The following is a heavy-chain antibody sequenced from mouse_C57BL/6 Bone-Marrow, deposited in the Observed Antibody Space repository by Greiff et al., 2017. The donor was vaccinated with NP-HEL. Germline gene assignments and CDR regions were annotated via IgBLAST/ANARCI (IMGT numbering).Heavy chain of an antibody. J-gene: IGHJ1*03. V-gene: IGHV1-81*01. CDR3: ASRGIYYDYDGRYFDV. CDR2: IYPRSGNT. CDR1: GYTFTSYG. D-gene: IGHD2-4*01. Sequence: QVQLQQSGAELARPGASVKLSCKASGYTFTSYGISWVKQRTGQGLEWIGEIYPRSGNTYYNEKFKGKATLTADKSSSTAYMELRSLTSEDSAVYFCASRGIYYDYDGRYFDVWGTGTTVTFSS.